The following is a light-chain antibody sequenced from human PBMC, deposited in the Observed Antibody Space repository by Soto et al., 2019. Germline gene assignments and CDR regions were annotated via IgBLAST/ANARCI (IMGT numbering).Light chain of an antibody. Sequence: DIQMTQSPSSLSASVGDRVTITCQASQDIKNYVNWYQQKPGKAPQLLVYAASTLELGVPSRFSGSGAGTEFTFNISSLQPEDIATYYCQQYGSQFTFGPGTKVD. V-gene: IGKV1-33*01. CDR2: AAS. CDR3: QQYGSQFT. CDR1: QDIKNY. J-gene: IGKJ3*01.